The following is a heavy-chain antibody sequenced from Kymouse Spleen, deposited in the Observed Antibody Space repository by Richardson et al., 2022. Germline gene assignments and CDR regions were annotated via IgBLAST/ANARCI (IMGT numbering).Heavy chain of an antibody. V-gene: IGHV3-15*01. CDR1: GFTFSNAW. D-gene: IGHD4-11,IGHD4-11*01. J-gene: IGHJ5*02. CDR2: IKSKTDGGTT. Sequence: EVQLVESGGGLVKPGGSLRLSCAASGFTFSNAWMSWVRQAPGKGLEWVGRIKSKTDGGTTDYAAPVKGRFTISRDDSKNTLYLQMNSLKTEDTAVYYCTTDLTVTTTRGNWFDPWGQGTLVTVSS. CDR3: TTDLTVTTTRGNWFDP.